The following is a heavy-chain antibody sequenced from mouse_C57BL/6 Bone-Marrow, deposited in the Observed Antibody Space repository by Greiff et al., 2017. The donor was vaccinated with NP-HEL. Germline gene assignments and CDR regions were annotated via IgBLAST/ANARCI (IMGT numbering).Heavy chain of an antibody. D-gene: IGHD1-1*01. V-gene: IGHV1-52*01. CDR3: ARPFYYGSSYDAMDY. CDR1: GYTFTSYW. Sequence: QVQLQQPGAELVRPGSSVKLSCKASGYTFTSYWMHWVKQRPIQGLEWIGNIDPSDSETHYNQKFKDKATLTVDKSSSTAYMQLSSLTSEDSAGYYCARPFYYGSSYDAMDYWGQGTSVTVSS. CDR2: IDPSDSET. J-gene: IGHJ4*01.